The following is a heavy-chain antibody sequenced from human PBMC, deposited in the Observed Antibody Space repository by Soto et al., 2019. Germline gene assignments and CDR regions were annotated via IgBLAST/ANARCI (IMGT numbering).Heavy chain of an antibody. CDR2: ISSSSSYI. CDR3: ARGYSGYDLGPEY. J-gene: IGHJ4*02. D-gene: IGHD5-12*01. Sequence: GGSLRLSCAASGFTFSSYSMNWVRQAPGKGLEWVSSISSSSSYIYYADSVKGRFTISRDNSKNTLYLQMNSLRAEDTAVYYCARGYSGYDLGPEYWGQGTLVTVSS. CDR1: GFTFSSYS. V-gene: IGHV3-21*01.